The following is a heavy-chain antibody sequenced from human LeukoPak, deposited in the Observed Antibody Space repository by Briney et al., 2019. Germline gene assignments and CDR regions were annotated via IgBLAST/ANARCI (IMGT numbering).Heavy chain of an antibody. CDR2: IRYDGSNK. CDR3: AKPSTGSSGYDSFDY. CDR1: GFTFSSYG. Sequence: SGGSLRLSCAASGFTFSSYGIHWVRQAPGKGLEWVAFIRYDGSNKYYADSVKGRFTISRDNSKNTLFLQMNSLRAEDTAVYYCAKPSTGSSGYDSFDYWGQGTLVTVSS. V-gene: IGHV3-30*02. D-gene: IGHD5-12*01. J-gene: IGHJ4*02.